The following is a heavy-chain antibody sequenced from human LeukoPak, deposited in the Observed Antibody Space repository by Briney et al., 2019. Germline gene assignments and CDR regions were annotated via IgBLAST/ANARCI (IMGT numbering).Heavy chain of an antibody. CDR3: ARGTTIFGVVTGPYYYMDV. CDR2: INHSGST. J-gene: IGHJ6*03. V-gene: IGHV4-34*01. D-gene: IGHD3-3*01. Sequence: SETLSLTCAVYGGSFSGYYWSWIRQPPRKGLEWIGEINHSGSTNYNPSLKSRVTISVDTSKNQFSLKLSSVTAADTAVYYCARGTTIFGVVTGPYYYMDVWGKGTTVTVSS. CDR1: GGSFSGYY.